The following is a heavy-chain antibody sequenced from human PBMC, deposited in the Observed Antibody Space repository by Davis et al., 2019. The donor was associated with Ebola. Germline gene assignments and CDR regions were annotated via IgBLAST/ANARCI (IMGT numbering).Heavy chain of an antibody. CDR2: IYYSGNA. V-gene: IGHV4-39*01. Sequence: MPSETLSLTCTVSGVSITTYSYYWGWIRQPPGKGLEWIGIIYYSGNAYYNPSLKNRVSISLDTAKNQFSLKLSSVTATDTATYYCARHVAVTGVRYFDDWGQGTLVSVSS. J-gene: IGHJ4*02. D-gene: IGHD2-21*02. CDR1: GVSITTYSYY. CDR3: ARHVAVTGVRYFDD.